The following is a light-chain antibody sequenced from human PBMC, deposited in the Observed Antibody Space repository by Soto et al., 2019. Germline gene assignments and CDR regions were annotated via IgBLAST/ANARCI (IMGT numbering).Light chain of an antibody. V-gene: IGKV4-1*01. CDR3: QQYYTTHS. J-gene: IGKJ4*01. CDR2: WAS. CDR1: QSVLYNSDNKNY. Sequence: DIVMTQSPDSLAVSLGERATINCKSSQSVLYNSDNKNYLAWYQQKPGQPPKLLIYWASTRDSGVPDRFSGSGAGADFTLTICSLQAEDVAVYYCQQYYTTHSFGGGTKVEIK.